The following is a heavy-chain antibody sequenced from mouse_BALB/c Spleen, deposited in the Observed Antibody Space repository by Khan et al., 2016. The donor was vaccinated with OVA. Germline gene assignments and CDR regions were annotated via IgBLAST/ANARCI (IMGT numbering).Heavy chain of an antibody. Sequence: VQLQESGPGLVKPSHSLSLTCTVTGYSITSDYARYLNRQLPGNKLWCMVIITYNGNTNYNPSLKSRITITRDTSKNQFFLQLNSVTTEDTATYYCARVDGGDFDYWGQGTTLTVSS. V-gene: IGHV3-2*02. D-gene: IGHD2-3*01. J-gene: IGHJ2*01. CDR2: ITYNGNT. CDR3: ARVDGGDFDY. CDR1: GYSITSDYA.